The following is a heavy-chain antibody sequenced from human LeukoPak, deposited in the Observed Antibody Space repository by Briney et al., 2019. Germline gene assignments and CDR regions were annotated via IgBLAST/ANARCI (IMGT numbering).Heavy chain of an antibody. CDR2: INSDGSST. V-gene: IGHV3-74*01. CDR3: ATREGAGTYLNY. D-gene: IGHD3-10*01. J-gene: IGHJ4*02. Sequence: PGGSLRLSCAASGFTFSNYWTHWVRQAPGKGLVWVSRINSDGSSTTYADSVKGRFTISRGNAKNTLYLQMNSLRAEDTAVYFCATREGAGTYLNYWGQGTLVTVSS. CDR1: GFTFSNYW.